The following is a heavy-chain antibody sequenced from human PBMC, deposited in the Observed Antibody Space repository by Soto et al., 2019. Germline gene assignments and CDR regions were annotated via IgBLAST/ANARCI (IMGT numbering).Heavy chain of an antibody. CDR2: ISSSGSTI. D-gene: IGHD5-18*01. CDR1: GVTVSSYE. V-gene: IGHV3-48*03. J-gene: IGHJ4*02. Sequence: GSMRLSCAAPGVTVSSYEMNWVRQAPGKGLEWVSYISSSGSTIYYADSVKGRFTISRDNAKNSLYLQMNSLRAEDTAVYYCASGGLHGYTNGGLSYFHSWGQGTLVTVSS. CDR3: ASGGLHGYTNGGLSYFHS.